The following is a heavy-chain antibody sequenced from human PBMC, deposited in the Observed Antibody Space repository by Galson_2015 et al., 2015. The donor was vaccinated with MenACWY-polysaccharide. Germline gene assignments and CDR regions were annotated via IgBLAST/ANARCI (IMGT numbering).Heavy chain of an antibody. V-gene: IGHV3-74*01. CDR2: IKSDGSST. J-gene: IGHJ4*02. D-gene: IGHD5-12*01. CDR1: GFTFSTYW. Sequence: SLRLSCAASGFTFSTYWMHWVRQAPGKGLVWVSRIKSDGSSTNYADSVKGRFTISRDNAKNTLYLQMNSLRADDTALYYCARGYSAYDWGQGTLVTVSS. CDR3: ARGYSAYD.